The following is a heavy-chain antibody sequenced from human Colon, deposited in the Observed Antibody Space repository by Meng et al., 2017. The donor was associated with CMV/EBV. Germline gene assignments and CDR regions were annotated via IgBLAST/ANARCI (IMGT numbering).Heavy chain of an antibody. CDR2: VSVTGAT. CDR1: GFSISNNDYY. Sequence: SETLSLTCTVSGFSISNNDYYWVWDRQPPGKGLEWIASVSVTGATYKNPYLTSRVSISDDTSKNQFSLNLRSVTTADTATFYGARGTRRITSSGVPQNDPRDFWGQGLSVTVSS. J-gene: IGHJ4*02. CDR3: ARGTRRITSSGVPQNDPRDF. V-gene: IGHV4-39*07. D-gene: IGHD3-3*01.